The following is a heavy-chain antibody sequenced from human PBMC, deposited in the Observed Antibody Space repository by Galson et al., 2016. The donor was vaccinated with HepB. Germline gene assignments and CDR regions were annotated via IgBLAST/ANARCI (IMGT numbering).Heavy chain of an antibody. CDR1: GFTFWSYS. Sequence: SLRLSCAGSGFTFWSYSMNWVRQAPGKGLEWVSYISRDSSTTHYADSVKGRFTISRDNAQNSLYLQLNSLRDEDTAVYYCARTYSSTWLDAFDIWGQGTMVTVSS. CDR3: ARTYSSTWLDAFDI. J-gene: IGHJ3*02. CDR2: ISRDSSTT. V-gene: IGHV3-48*02. D-gene: IGHD6-13*01.